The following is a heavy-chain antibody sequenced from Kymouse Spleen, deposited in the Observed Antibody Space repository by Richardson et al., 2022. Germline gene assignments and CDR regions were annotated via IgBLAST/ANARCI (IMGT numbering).Heavy chain of an antibody. CDR2: IYYSGST. J-gene: IGHJ4*02. CDR3: ARESIAARPGFDY. CDR1: GGSVSSGSYY. D-gene: IGHD6-6*01. V-gene: IGHV4-61*01. Sequence: QVQLQESGPGLVKPSETLSLTCTVSGGSVSSGSYYWSWIRQPPGKGLEWIGYIYYSGSTNYNPSLKSRVTISVDTSKNQFSLKLSSVTAADTAVYYCARESIAARPGFDYWGQGTLVTVSS.